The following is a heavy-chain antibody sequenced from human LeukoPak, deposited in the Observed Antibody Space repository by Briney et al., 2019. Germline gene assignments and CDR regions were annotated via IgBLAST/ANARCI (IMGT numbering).Heavy chain of an antibody. Sequence: GGSLRLSCAASGFTFDDYTMHWVRQAPGKGLEWVSLISWDGGSTYYADSVKGRFTISRDNSKNTLFLQMNSLRAEDTAVYYCAKDRPPPYYYDSSGILDYWGQGTLVTVSS. J-gene: IGHJ4*02. CDR3: AKDRPPPYYYDSSGILDY. V-gene: IGHV3-43*01. D-gene: IGHD3-22*01. CDR1: GFTFDDYT. CDR2: ISWDGGST.